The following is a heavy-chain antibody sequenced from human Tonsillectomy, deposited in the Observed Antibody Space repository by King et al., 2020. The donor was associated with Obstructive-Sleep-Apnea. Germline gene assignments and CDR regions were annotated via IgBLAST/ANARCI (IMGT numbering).Heavy chain of an antibody. J-gene: IGHJ4*02. V-gene: IGHV3-48*01. Sequence: VQLVESGGGLVQPGGSLRLSCAASGFTFSSYSMNWVRQAPVKGLEWVSYISSSSSTIYSADSVKGRFTISRDNAKNSLYLQMNSLRAEDTAVYYCASLGEFTMMGAFDYWGQGTLVTVSS. CDR1: GFTFSSYS. CDR2: ISSSSSTI. CDR3: ASLGEFTMMGAFDY. D-gene: IGHD3-16*01.